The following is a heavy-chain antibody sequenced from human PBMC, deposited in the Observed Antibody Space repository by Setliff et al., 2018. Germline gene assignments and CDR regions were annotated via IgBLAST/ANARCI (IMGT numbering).Heavy chain of an antibody. CDR2: INNYSFKT. J-gene: IGHJ4*02. D-gene: IGHD3-22*01. CDR1: GYTFTNYG. V-gene: IGHV1-18*01. Sequence: GASVKVSCKTSGYTFTNYGITWVRQAPGQGLEWMGWINNYSFKTNYPQKFLGRVTVTTDTSTGTAYMELGGLTSDDTAIYYCARINFYASSGYYYAPDYWGPGTLVTVSS. CDR3: ARINFYASSGYYYAPDY.